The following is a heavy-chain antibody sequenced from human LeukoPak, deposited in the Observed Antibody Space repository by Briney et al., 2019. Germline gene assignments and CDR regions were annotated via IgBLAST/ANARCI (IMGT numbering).Heavy chain of an antibody. Sequence: AGGSLRLSCAASGFTFSSYEMNWVRQAPGKGLEWVSYISSSGSTIYYADSVKGRFTISRDNAKNSLYLQMNSLRAEDTAVYYCAREWGNNWFNPWGQGTLVTVSS. J-gene: IGHJ5*02. CDR3: AREWGNNWFNP. CDR1: GFTFSSYE. CDR2: ISSSGSTI. V-gene: IGHV3-48*03. D-gene: IGHD3-16*01.